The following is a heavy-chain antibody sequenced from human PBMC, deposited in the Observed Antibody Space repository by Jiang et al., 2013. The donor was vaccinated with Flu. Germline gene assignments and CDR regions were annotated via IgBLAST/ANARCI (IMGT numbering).Heavy chain of an antibody. Sequence: GPGLVKPSQTLSLTCTVSGGSISSGIYSWSWIRQPAGNGLEWIGRIYTNESTHYNPSLKSRVTMSLDTSKNHFSLRLTSVTAADTAVYYCARDVKTPGIAVAGTGGFDPWGREPWSPSPQ. CDR1: GGSISSGIYS. V-gene: IGHV4-61*02. CDR2: IYTNEST. CDR3: ARDVKTPGIAVAGTGGFDP. J-gene: IGHJ5*02. D-gene: IGHD6-19*01.